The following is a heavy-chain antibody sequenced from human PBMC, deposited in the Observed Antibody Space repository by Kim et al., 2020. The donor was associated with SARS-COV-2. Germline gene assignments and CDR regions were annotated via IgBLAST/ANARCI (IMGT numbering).Heavy chain of an antibody. CDR3: ARARRGYYYDSSGGAFDI. J-gene: IGHJ3*02. Sequence: ASVKVSCKASGYTFTGYYMHWVRQAPGQGLEWMGRINPNSGGTNYAQKFQGRVTMTRDTSISTAYMELSRLRSDDTAVYYCARARRGYYYDSSGGAFDIWGQGTMVTVSS. CDR1: GYTFTGYY. D-gene: IGHD3-22*01. V-gene: IGHV1-2*06. CDR2: INPNSGGT.